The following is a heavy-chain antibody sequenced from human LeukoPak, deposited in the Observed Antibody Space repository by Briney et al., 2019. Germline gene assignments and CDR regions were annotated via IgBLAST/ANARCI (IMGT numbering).Heavy chain of an antibody. D-gene: IGHD5-18*01. J-gene: IGHJ6*02. CDR2: IYYSGST. V-gene: IGHV4-59*01. Sequence: PSETLSLTCTVSGGSISSYYWSWIRQPPGKGLEWIGYIYYSGSTNYNPSLKSRVTISVDTPKNQFSLKLSSVTAADTAVYYCARVEYSYGYYYYYGMDVWGQGTTVTVSS. CDR1: GGSISSYY. CDR3: ARVEYSYGYYYYYGMDV.